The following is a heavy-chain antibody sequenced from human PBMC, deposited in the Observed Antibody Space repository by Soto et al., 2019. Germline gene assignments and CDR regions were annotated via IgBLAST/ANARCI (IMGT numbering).Heavy chain of an antibody. J-gene: IGHJ4*02. CDR2: ISAYNANA. CDR1: GYTFRNFG. V-gene: IGHV1-18*01. CDR3: ARENSYFDY. Sequence: XXVKVSCKASGYTFRNFGISWVRQAPGQGLEWMGWISAYNANANYAQKFQGRLTMTADTSTSTAYMELRSLRSDDTAVYYCARENSYFDYWGQGTLVTVSS.